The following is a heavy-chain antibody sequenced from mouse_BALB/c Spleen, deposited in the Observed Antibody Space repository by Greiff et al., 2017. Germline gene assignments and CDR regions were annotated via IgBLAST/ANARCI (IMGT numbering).Heavy chain of an antibody. V-gene: IGHV1S81*02. CDR2: INPSNGRT. Sequence: VQLQQPGAELVKPGASVKLSCKASGYTFTSYWMHWVKQRPGQGLEWIGEINPSNGRTNYNEKFKSKATLTVDKSSSTAYMQLSSLTSEDSAVYYCARRGFITTVVGYFDVWGAGTTVTVSS. J-gene: IGHJ1*01. D-gene: IGHD1-1*01. CDR3: ARRGFITTVVGYFDV. CDR1: GYTFTSYW.